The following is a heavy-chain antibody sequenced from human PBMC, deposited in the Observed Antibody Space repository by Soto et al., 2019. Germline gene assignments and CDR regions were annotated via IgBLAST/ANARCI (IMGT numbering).Heavy chain of an antibody. CDR3: ARDTFNWFDP. Sequence: GASLKVSCKASGYTFTSYGICWVRQAPGQGLEWMGWISAYNGNTNYAQKLQGRVTMTTDASTSTAYMELRSLRSDDTAVYYCARDTFNWFDPWGQGTLVTVPQ. CDR1: GYTFTSYG. J-gene: IGHJ5*02. CDR2: ISAYNGNT. V-gene: IGHV1-18*01.